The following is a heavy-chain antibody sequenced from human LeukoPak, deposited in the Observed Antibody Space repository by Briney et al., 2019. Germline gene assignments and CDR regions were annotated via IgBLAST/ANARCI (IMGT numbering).Heavy chain of an antibody. V-gene: IGHV3-21*04. CDR2: ISSSSSYI. CDR1: GFTFSSYS. D-gene: IGHD5-18*01. Sequence: GGSLRLSCAASGFTFSSYSMNWVRQAPGKGLEWVSSISSSSSYIYYADSVKGRFTISRDNAKNSLYLRMNSLRAEDTAVYYCARGTAMSFLYYFDYWGQGTLVTVSS. J-gene: IGHJ4*02. CDR3: ARGTAMSFLYYFDY.